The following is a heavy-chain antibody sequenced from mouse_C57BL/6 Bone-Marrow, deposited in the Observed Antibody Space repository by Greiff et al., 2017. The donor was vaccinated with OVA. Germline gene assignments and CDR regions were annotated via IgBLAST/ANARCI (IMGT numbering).Heavy chain of an antibody. D-gene: IGHD1-1*01. CDR1: GYTFTDYN. J-gene: IGHJ1*03. CDR2: IDPENGDT. V-gene: IGHV14-4*01. Sequence: VQLQQSGPELVKPGASVKIPCKASGYTFTDYNMDWVKQRPEQGLEWIGWIDPENGDTEYASKFQGKATITADTSSNTAYLQLSSLTSEDTAVYYCTRSTVVATGYFDVWGTGTTVTVSS. CDR3: TRSTVVATGYFDV.